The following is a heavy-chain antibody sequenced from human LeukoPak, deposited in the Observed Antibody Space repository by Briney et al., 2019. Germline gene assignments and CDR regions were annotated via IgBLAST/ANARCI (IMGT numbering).Heavy chain of an antibody. J-gene: IGHJ3*02. CDR2: INPNSGGT. CDR1: GYTFTSYG. Sequence: ASVKVSCKASGYTFTSYGISWVRQAPGQGLEWMGWINPNSGGTNYAQKFQGRVTMTRDTSISTAYMELSRLRSDDTAVYYCARAYPGIAVADPDERLFDIWGQGTMVTVSS. D-gene: IGHD6-19*01. V-gene: IGHV1-2*02. CDR3: ARAYPGIAVADPDERLFDI.